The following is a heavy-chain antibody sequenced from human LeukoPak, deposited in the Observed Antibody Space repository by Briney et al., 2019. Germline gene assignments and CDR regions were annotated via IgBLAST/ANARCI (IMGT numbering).Heavy chain of an antibody. CDR2: INPNSGGT. D-gene: IGHD6-13*01. J-gene: IGHJ6*03. CDR3: ARDPQSAGAYYYYCYMDV. Sequence: ASVKVSCKASGYTFTSYYMHWVRQAPGQGLEWMGWINPNSGGTNYAQKFQGRVTMTRDTSISTAYMELSRLRSDDTAVYYCARDPQSAGAYYYYCYMDVWGKGTTVTVSS. V-gene: IGHV1-2*02. CDR1: GYTFTSYY.